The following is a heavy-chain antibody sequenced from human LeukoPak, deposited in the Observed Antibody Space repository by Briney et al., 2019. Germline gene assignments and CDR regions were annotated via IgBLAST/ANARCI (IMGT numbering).Heavy chain of an antibody. J-gene: IGHJ4*02. Sequence: PGGSLRLSCAASGFTFSGYWMSWVRQAPGKGLEWVANIKQDGSEKYYVDSVKGRFTISRDNAKNSLYLQMNSLRAEDTAVYYCARDLIINYYDSSGYIDYWGQGTLVTVSS. CDR1: GFTFSGYW. V-gene: IGHV3-7*01. CDR2: IKQDGSEK. CDR3: ARDLIINYYDSSGYIDY. D-gene: IGHD3-22*01.